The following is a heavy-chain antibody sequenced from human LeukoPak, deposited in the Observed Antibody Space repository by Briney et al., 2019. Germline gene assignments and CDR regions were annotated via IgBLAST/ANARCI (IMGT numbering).Heavy chain of an antibody. CDR1: GFTFSSYY. Sequence: GGSLRLSCAASGFTFSSYYVHWVRQATGRGLEWVSAMGTAGDTYYAGSVQGRFTISREDAKNSFYLQMNSMRAGDTAVYYWAALGGSICWGKGTVVTVSS. V-gene: IGHV3-13*01. CDR2: MGTAGDT. CDR3: AALGGSIC. D-gene: IGHD1-26*01. J-gene: IGHJ4*02.